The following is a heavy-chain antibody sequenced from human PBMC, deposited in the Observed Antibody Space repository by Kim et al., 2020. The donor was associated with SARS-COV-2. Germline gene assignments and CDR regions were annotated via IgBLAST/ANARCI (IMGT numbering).Heavy chain of an antibody. D-gene: IGHD1-26*01. CDR3: ARDKEWELPPFDI. J-gene: IGHJ3*02. CDR1: GFTFSSYA. CDR2: ISYDGSNK. V-gene: IGHV3-30-3*01. Sequence: GGSLRLSCAASGFTFSSYAMHWVRQAPGKGLEWVAVISYDGSNKYYADSVKGRFTISRDNSKNTLYLQMNSLRAEDTAVYYCARDKEWELPPFDIWGQGTMVTVSS.